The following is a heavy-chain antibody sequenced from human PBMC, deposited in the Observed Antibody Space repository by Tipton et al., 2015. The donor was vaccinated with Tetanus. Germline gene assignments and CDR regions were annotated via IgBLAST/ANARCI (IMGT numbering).Heavy chain of an antibody. D-gene: IGHD6-19*01. CDR1: GFTFSHYW. V-gene: IGHV3-7*04. J-gene: IGHJ3*01. CDR3: ARGGQWLGSDAFDV. CDR2: IKEDGNEQ. Sequence: SLRLSCEASGFTFSHYWMSWVRQAPGQGLEWVANIKEDGNEQYYVDSVKGRLTISRDNAKNSLFLQMDGLRGDDTAVYYCARGGQWLGSDAFDVWGRGTMVTVSS.